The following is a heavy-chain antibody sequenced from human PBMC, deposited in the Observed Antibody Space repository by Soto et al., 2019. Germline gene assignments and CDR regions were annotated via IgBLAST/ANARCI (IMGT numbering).Heavy chain of an antibody. J-gene: IGHJ4*02. CDR2: IFDSGTT. V-gene: IGHV4-31*02. CDR1: GGSITSVNHY. CDR3: AREVSGTGAFDY. D-gene: IGHD2-8*02. Sequence: QVQLEQSGPGLVKPAQTLSLTCKISGGSITSVNHYWSWIRQSPGEGLEWIGYIFDSGTTHYNPSLKGRVTISGDASQSQFSLTIHSVIAADTAVYYCAREVSGTGAFDYWGQGTLVTVSS.